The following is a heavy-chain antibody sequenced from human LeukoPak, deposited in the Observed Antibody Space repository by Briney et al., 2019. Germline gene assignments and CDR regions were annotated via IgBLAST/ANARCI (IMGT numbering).Heavy chain of an antibody. Sequence: SETLSLTCTVSGGSISSYYWSWIRQPAGKGLEWIGRIYTSGSTNYNPSLKSRVTMSVGTSKNQFSLKLSSVTAADTAVYYCARDEHYYDSSGYSKPLDYWGQGTLVTVSS. J-gene: IGHJ4*02. CDR2: IYTSGST. CDR1: GGSISSYY. D-gene: IGHD3-22*01. V-gene: IGHV4-4*07. CDR3: ARDEHYYDSSGYSKPLDY.